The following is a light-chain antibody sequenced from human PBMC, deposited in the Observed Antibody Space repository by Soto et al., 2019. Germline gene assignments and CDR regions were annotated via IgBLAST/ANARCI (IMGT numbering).Light chain of an antibody. V-gene: IGKV3-15*01. Sequence: EIVLTQSPAILSVSPGERATLSCRASQSISRSLAWYQQKPGQAPRLLISDASTRATGIPARFSGSGSGTEFTLTISSLQPDDFATYYCQQYNTYSWTFGQGTKV. J-gene: IGKJ1*01. CDR1: QSISRS. CDR2: DAS. CDR3: QQYNTYSWT.